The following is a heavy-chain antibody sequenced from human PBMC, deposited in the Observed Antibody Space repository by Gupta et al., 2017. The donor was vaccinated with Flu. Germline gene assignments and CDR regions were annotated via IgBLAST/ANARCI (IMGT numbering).Heavy chain of an antibody. CDR2: ISYDGSNK. CDR1: GFTFSSYG. Sequence: QVQLVESGGGVVQPGRSLRLSCAASGFTFSSYGMHWVRQAPGKGLEWVAVISYDGSNKYYADSVKGRFTISRDNSKNTLYLQMNSLRAEDTAVYYCAKDGYFDWLFGQPYFDYWGQGTLVTVSS. D-gene: IGHD3-9*01. V-gene: IGHV3-30*18. CDR3: AKDGYFDWLFGQPYFDY. J-gene: IGHJ4*02.